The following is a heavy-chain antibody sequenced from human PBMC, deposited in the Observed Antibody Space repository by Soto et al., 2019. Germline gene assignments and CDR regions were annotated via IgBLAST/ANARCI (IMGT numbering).Heavy chain of an antibody. D-gene: IGHD3-22*01. Sequence: SETLSLTCTGSGVSIISSRYYWGWIRQPPGKGLEWIGSIYSSGSTYYNPSLKSRVTISVDTSKNQFSLKLSSVTAADTAVHYCATPVSSGYQAFEVWGQGTMVTVSS. J-gene: IGHJ3*01. CDR3: ATPVSSGYQAFEV. CDR2: IYSSGST. V-gene: IGHV4-39*01. CDR1: GVSIISSRYY.